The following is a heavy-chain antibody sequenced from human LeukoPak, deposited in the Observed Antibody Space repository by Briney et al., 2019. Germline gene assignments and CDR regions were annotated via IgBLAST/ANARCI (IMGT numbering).Heavy chain of an antibody. Sequence: GASVKVSCKASGYTFTGYYMHWVRQAPGQGLEWMGGIIPIFGTANYAQKFQGRVTITADKSTSTAYMELSSLRSEDTAVYYCARSPSPGLWFGELYNWFDPWGQGTLVTVSS. D-gene: IGHD3-10*01. CDR2: IIPIFGTA. CDR3: ARSPSPGLWFGELYNWFDP. J-gene: IGHJ5*02. V-gene: IGHV1-69*06. CDR1: GYTFTGYY.